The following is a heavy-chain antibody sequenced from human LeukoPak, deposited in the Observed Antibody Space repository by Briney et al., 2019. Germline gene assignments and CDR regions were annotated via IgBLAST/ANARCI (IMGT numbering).Heavy chain of an antibody. CDR1: GFTFSSYA. V-gene: IGHV3-64*01. CDR3: ARASGYSGYDPRY. D-gene: IGHD5-12*01. CDR2: ISSNGGST. J-gene: IGHJ4*02. Sequence: GGSLRLSCAASGFTFSSYAMHWVRQAPGKGLEYVSAISSNGGSTYYANSVKGRFTISRDNSKNTLYLQMGSLRAEDMAVYYCARASGYSGYDPRYWGQGTLVTVSS.